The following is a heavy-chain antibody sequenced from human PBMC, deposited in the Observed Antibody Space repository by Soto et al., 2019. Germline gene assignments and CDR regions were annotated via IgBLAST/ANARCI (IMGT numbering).Heavy chain of an antibody. CDR1: GFTVSSNY. CDR3: ARGESSGYYRFDY. J-gene: IGHJ4*02. V-gene: IGHV3-66*01. CDR2: IYSGGST. D-gene: IGHD3-22*01. Sequence: EVQLVEAGGGLVQPGGSLRLSCAASGFTVSSNYMSWVRQAPGKGLEWVSVIYSGGSTYYADSVKGRFTISRDNSKNTVYLQMNSLRAEDTAVYYCARGESSGYYRFDYWGQGTLVTVSS.